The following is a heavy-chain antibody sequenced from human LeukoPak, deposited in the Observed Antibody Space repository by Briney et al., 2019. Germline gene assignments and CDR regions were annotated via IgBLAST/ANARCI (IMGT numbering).Heavy chain of an antibody. CDR3: ASLRFLEWLLMTYFDY. CDR1: GGSISSSSYY. D-gene: IGHD3-3*01. J-gene: IGHJ4*02. V-gene: IGHV4-39*01. Sequence: SSETLSLTCTVSGGSISSSSYYWGWIRQPPGKGLEWIGSIYYSGSTYYNPSLKSRVTISVDTSKNQFSLKLGSVTAADTAVYYCASLRFLEWLLMTYFDYWGQGTLVTVSS. CDR2: IYYSGST.